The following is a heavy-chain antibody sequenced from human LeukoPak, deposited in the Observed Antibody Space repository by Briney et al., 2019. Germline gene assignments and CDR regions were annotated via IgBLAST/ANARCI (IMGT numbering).Heavy chain of an antibody. Sequence: ASVTVSCKASGYRFTSYGISWVRQAPGQGLEWMGWISAYNGNTKYAQNLQGRVTMTTDTSTSTAYMELRCLRSDDTAVYFCARDAGTVTVTVFFDYWGQGSLVTVSS. CDR1: GYRFTSYG. CDR3: ARDAGTVTVTVFFDY. J-gene: IGHJ4*02. V-gene: IGHV1-18*01. D-gene: IGHD4-17*01. CDR2: ISAYNGNT.